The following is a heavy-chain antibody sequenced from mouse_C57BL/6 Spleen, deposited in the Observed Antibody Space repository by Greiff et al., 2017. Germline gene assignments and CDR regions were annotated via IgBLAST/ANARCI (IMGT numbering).Heavy chain of an antibody. CDR1: GYTFTSYW. D-gene: IGHD2-4*01. CDR3: ARVGYDYDGGYAMDY. V-gene: IGHV1-55*01. J-gene: IGHJ4*01. CDR2: IYPGSGST. Sequence: VQLQQPGAELVKPGASVTMSCKASGYTFTSYWITWVKQRPGQGLEWIGDIYPGSGSTNYNEKFKSKATLTVDTSSSTAYMQLSSLTSEDSAVYYSARVGYDYDGGYAMDYWGQGTSVTVSS.